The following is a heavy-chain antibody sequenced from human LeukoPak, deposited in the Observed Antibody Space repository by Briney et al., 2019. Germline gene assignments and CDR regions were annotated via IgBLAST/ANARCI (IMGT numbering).Heavy chain of an antibody. D-gene: IGHD2-15*01. V-gene: IGHV1-8*01. Sequence: ASVRVSCKASGYTFTSYDINWVRQATGQGLEWMGWMNPNSGNTGYAQKFQGRVTMTRNTSISTAYMELSSLRSEDTAVYYCARQARSAAPFDYWGQGTLVTVSS. J-gene: IGHJ4*02. CDR3: ARQARSAAPFDY. CDR1: GYTFTSYD. CDR2: MNPNSGNT.